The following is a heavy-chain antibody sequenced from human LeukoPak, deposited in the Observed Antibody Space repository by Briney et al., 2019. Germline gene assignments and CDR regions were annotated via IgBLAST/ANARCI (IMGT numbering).Heavy chain of an antibody. V-gene: IGHV4-59*08. Sequence: SETLSLTCTVSGGSINSDYWSWIRQPPGKGLEWIGYIYYSGSVNYNPSLKSRVTISVDTSKNQFSLKLSSVTAADTAVYYCARLGSYFDYWGQGTLVTVSS. CDR1: GGSINSDY. J-gene: IGHJ4*02. CDR2: IYYSGSV. D-gene: IGHD6-6*01. CDR3: ARLGSYFDY.